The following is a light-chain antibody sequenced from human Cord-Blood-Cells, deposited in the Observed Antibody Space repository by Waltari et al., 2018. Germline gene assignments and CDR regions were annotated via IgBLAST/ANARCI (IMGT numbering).Light chain of an antibody. V-gene: IGLV2-8*01. J-gene: IGLJ2*01. CDR2: EVS. Sequence: QSALTKPPSASGPPGPSVTISCTVTSSAVGGYNFFSWYQQHPGKAPKLMIYEVSKRPTGVPDRFSGSKSGNTASLTVSGLQAEDEADYYCSSYAGSNNVVFGGGTKLTVL. CDR1: SSAVGGYNF. CDR3: SSYAGSNNVV.